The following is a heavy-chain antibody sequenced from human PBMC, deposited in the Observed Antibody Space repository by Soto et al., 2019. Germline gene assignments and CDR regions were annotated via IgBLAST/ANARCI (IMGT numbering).Heavy chain of an antibody. CDR1: GFTFSSYA. V-gene: IGHV3-23*01. CDR3: AKEGRPYYYYGMDV. D-gene: IGHD6-6*01. J-gene: IGHJ6*02. CDR2: ISGSGGST. Sequence: GGSLRLSCAASGFTFSSYAMSWVRQAPGKGLEWVSAISGSGGSTYYADSVKGRFTISRDNSRNTLYLQMNSLRAEDTAVYYCAKEGRPYYYYGMDVWGQGTTVTVSS.